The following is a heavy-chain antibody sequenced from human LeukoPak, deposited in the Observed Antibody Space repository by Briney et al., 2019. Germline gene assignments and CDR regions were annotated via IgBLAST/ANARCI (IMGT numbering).Heavy chain of an antibody. CDR1: GFTFSSYS. V-gene: IGHV3-48*01. D-gene: IGHD4-17*01. Sequence: PGGSLRLSCGASGFTFSSYSMNWVRQAPGKGLEWVSYISSTGITTYYVDFVKGRFTISRDNAKNSLYLEMSSLRAEDTAVYYCVRATSVTAASYWGQGTLVTVSS. J-gene: IGHJ4*02. CDR3: VRATSVTAASY. CDR2: ISSTGITT.